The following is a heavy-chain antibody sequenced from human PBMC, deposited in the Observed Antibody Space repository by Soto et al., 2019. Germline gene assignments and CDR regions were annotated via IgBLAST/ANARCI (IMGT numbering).Heavy chain of an antibody. CDR3: AREPGYCTNGVCHPI. V-gene: IGHV3-7*01. CDR2: IKQDGSEK. Sequence: EVQLVESGGGLVQPGGSLRLSCAASGFTFSSYWMSWVRQAPGKGLEWVANIKQDGSEKYYVDSVKGRFTISRDNAKNSLYLQMNSLRAEDTAVYCCAREPGYCTNGVCHPIWGQGTMVTVSS. CDR1: GFTFSSYW. D-gene: IGHD2-8*01. J-gene: IGHJ3*02.